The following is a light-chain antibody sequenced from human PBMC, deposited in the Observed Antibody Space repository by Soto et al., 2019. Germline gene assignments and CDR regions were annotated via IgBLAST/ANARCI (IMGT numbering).Light chain of an antibody. CDR3: QQRSNWPST. CDR2: DAS. J-gene: IGKJ4*01. Sequence: EIVLTQSPATLSLSPGNRATLSCRDSQSVSGYLAWYQQKPGQAPRLLIYDASNRATGIPARFSGSGSGTVFTLTITSLEPEDFAVYYCQQRSNWPSTFGGGTKVEI. V-gene: IGKV3-11*01. CDR1: QSVSGY.